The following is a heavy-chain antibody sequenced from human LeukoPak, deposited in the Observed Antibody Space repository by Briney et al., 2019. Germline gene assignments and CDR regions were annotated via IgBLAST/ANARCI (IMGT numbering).Heavy chain of an antibody. J-gene: IGHJ1*01. Sequence: GGSLRLSCIVSGFTLNAFKMNWVRQAPGEGLEWVSSITSDSRYISYAESVRGRFTISGDNAKNSLYLQMSSLRAEDTAVYYCARDTLWSLDAWAQGTLVTVSS. D-gene: IGHD3/OR15-3a*01. CDR2: ITSDSRYI. CDR1: GFTLNAFK. CDR3: ARDTLWSLDA. V-gene: IGHV3-21*01.